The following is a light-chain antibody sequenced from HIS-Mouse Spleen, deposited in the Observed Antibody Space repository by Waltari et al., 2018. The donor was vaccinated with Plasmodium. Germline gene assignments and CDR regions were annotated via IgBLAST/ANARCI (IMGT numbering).Light chain of an antibody. V-gene: IGLV2-23*02. CDR2: EVS. CDR3: CSYAGSRMV. Sequence: QSALTQPASVSGSPGQSITISCTGTSSDVGSYNLVSRYQQHPGKAPKLMIYEVSKRPSGVSNRFSGSKSGNTASLTISGLQAEDEADYYCCSYAGSRMVFGGGTKLTVL. CDR1: SSDVGSYNL. J-gene: IGLJ2*01.